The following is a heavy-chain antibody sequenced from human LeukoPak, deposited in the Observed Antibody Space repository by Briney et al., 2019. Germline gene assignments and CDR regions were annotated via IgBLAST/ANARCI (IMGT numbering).Heavy chain of an antibody. D-gene: IGHD5-12*01. CDR2: ISGSGGST. Sequence: AGGSLRLSCAASGFTFSSYAMSWVRQAPGKGLEWVSAISGSGGSTYYADSVKGRFTISRDNSKNTLYLQMNSLRAEDTAVYYCAKVRSGYDFSCFDYWGQGTLVTVSS. CDR3: AKVRSGYDFSCFDY. J-gene: IGHJ4*02. V-gene: IGHV3-23*01. CDR1: GFTFSSYA.